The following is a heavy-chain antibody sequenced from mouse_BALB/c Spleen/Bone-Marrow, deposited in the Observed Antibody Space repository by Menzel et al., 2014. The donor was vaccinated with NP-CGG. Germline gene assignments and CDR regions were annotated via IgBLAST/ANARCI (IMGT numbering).Heavy chain of an antibody. CDR1: GFDFSRYW. CDR2: INPDSSTI. V-gene: IGHV4-1*02. J-gene: IGHJ3*01. CDR3: ARLVYYSSYAY. Sequence: EVQLQQSGGGLAQPGGSLKLSCAASGFDFSRYWMSWVRQAPGKGPEWIGEINPDSSTINYTPSLKDKFIISRDNAKNTLYLQMSKVRSEDTALYYCARLVYYSSYAYRGQGTLVTVSA. D-gene: IGHD1-1*01.